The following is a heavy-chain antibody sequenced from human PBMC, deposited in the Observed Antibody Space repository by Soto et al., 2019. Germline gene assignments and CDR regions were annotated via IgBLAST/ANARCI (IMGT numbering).Heavy chain of an antibody. CDR2: IYYSGST. CDR3: ARGFCDSTSCYATGYFDL. V-gene: IGHV4-39*01. D-gene: IGHD2-2*01. Sequence: QLQLQESGPGLVKPSETLSLTCTVSGDSISSSGYYWGWIRQPPGKGLEFIGSIYYSGSTYYNPSLKNRGTISVDTPKSQCSLKLSSVTASDTAVYYCARGFCDSTSCYATGYFDLWGRGTLVTVSS. CDR1: GDSISSSGYY. J-gene: IGHJ2*01.